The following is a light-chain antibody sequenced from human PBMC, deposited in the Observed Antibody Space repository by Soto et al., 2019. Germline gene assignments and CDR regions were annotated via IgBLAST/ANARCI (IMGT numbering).Light chain of an antibody. CDR2: DVS. CDR3: SSYTSSSTPLYV. Sequence: QSALTQPASVSGSPGQSITISCTGTSSDVGGYNYVSWYQQHPGKAPKLMIYDVSNRPSGVSNRFSGSKSGNTASLTISGLQAEDEADYSCSSYTSSSTPLYVFGTGTKLTV. CDR1: SSDVGGYNY. V-gene: IGLV2-14*01. J-gene: IGLJ1*01.